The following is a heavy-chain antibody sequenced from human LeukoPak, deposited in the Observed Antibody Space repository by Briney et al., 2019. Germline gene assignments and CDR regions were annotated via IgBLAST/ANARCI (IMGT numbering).Heavy chain of an antibody. CDR1: GFTFSNYG. D-gene: IGHD5-18*01. J-gene: IGHJ4*02. CDR2: ISYDGDNK. V-gene: IGHV3-30*18. CDR3: AKDRLTGLGYGPAFDY. Sequence: GRSLRLSCAASGFTFSNYGMHWVRQAPGKGLEWVAVISYDGDNKYYADSVKGRFTISRDNSKNTLYLQMNSLRAEDTAVYHCAKDRLTGLGYGPAFDYWGQGTLVTVSS.